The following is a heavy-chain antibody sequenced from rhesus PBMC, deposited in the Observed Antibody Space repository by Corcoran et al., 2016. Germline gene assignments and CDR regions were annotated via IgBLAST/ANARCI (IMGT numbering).Heavy chain of an antibody. V-gene: IGHV3-54*02. D-gene: IGHD5-24*01. CDR1: GFTFSSYG. CDR3: ARDCLVGSRRVQFDYFDY. CDR2: ISYERNKN. Sequence: EVQLVESGGGLAKPGGSLRLSCAASGFTFSSYGMHWVRQAPGKGLVWVVVISYERNKNNAADSMRCRLSICRDNSKNLLYFQMNNMKLEDTAVYDCARDCLVGSRRVQFDYFDYWGQGVLVTVSS. J-gene: IGHJ4*01.